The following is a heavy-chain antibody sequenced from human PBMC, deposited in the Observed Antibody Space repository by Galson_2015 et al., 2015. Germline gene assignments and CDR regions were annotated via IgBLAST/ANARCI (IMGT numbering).Heavy chain of an antibody. CDR1: GYTFTSYY. CDR2: INPSGRL. V-gene: IGHV1-46*01. CDR3: ARGTTSITGCVFDT. D-gene: IGHD1-20*01. J-gene: IGHJ3*02. Sequence: SVKVSCKAPGYTFTSYYMHWVRQAPGQGLEWMGIINPSGRLTYAQKFQGRVTMTRDTSTSTVYMELSSLRSEDTAVFYCARGTTSITGCVFDTWGQGTMVTVSS.